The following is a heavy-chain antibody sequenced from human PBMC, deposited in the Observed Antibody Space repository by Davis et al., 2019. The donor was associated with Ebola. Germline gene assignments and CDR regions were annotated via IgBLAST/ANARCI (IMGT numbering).Heavy chain of an antibody. V-gene: IGHV3-30*18. CDR1: GFTFSSYG. J-gene: IGHJ6*04. CDR2: ISYDGSNK. D-gene: IGHD6-13*01. CDR3: AKEAAAGNYGMDV. Sequence: PGGSLRLSCAASGFTFSSYGMHWVRQAPGKGLEWVAVISYDGSNKYYADSVKGRFTISRDNSKNTLYLQMNSLRAEDTAVYYCAKEAAAGNYGMDVWGKGTTVTVSS.